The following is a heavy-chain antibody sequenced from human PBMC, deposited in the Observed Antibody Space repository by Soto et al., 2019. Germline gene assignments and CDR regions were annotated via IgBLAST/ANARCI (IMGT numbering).Heavy chain of an antibody. CDR3: ARANLSHRSGWFDP. D-gene: IGHD2-15*01. V-gene: IGHV1-69*12. CDR2: IIPIFGTA. Sequence: QVQLVQSGAEVKKPGSSVKVSCKASGGTFSSYAISWVRQAPGQGLEWMGGIIPIFGTANYAQKFQGRVTXXAXEXXSTAYMELSSLRSEDTAVYYCARANLSHRSGWFDPWGQGTLVTVSS. CDR1: GGTFSSYA. J-gene: IGHJ5*02.